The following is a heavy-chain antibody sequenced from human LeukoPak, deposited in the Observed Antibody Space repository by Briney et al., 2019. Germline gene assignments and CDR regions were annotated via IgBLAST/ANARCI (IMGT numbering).Heavy chain of an antibody. CDR3: AKNLEGGSGSYDFDY. CDR2: ISGGGGST. D-gene: IGHD3-10*01. CDR1: GFTFSSYA. Sequence: SGGSLRLSCAASGFTFSSYAMSWVRQAPEKGLEWVSAISGGGGSTYYADSVKGRFTISRDNSKNTLYLQMNSLRAEDTAVYYCAKNLEGGSGSYDFDYWGQGTLVTVSS. J-gene: IGHJ4*02. V-gene: IGHV3-23*01.